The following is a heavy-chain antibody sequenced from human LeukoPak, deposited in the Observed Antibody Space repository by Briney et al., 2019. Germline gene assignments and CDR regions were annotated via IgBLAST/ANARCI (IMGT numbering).Heavy chain of an antibody. V-gene: IGHV4-59*01. CDR2: IYYSGST. CDR1: GGSISSYY. Sequence: SETLSLTCTVSGGSISSYYWSWIRQPPGKGLEWIGYIYYSGSTNYNPSLKSRVTISVDTSKNQFSLKLSSVTAADTAVYYCARGGGGEATDAFDIWGQGTMVTVSS. D-gene: IGHD7-27*01. CDR3: ARGGGGEATDAFDI. J-gene: IGHJ3*02.